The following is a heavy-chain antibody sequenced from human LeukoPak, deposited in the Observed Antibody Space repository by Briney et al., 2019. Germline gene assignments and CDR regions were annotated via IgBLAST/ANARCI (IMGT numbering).Heavy chain of an antibody. CDR2: ISSSSSYI. CDR1: GFTFSSYS. CDR3: ASRRSSSRYGHDAFDI. V-gene: IGHV3-21*01. D-gene: IGHD6-13*01. Sequence: GGSLRLSCAASGFTFSSYSMNWVRQAPGKGLEWISSISSSSSYIYYADSVKGRFTISRDNAKNSLYLQMNSLRAEDTAVYYCASRRSSSRYGHDAFDIWGQGTMVTVSS. J-gene: IGHJ3*02.